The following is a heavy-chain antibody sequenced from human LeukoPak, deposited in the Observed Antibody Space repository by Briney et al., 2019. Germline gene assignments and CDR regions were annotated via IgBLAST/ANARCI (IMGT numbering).Heavy chain of an antibody. CDR3: AKDDIVVVPAAPRWFDP. CDR2: ISGSGGST. V-gene: IGHV3-23*01. D-gene: IGHD2-2*01. CDR1: GFTFSSYA. J-gene: IGHJ5*02. Sequence: GGSLRLSCAASGFTFSSYAMSWVRQAPGKGLEWVSAISGSGGSTYYADSVKGRFTISRDNPKNTLYLQMNSLRAEDTAVYYCAKDDIVVVPAAPRWFDPWGQGTLVTVSS.